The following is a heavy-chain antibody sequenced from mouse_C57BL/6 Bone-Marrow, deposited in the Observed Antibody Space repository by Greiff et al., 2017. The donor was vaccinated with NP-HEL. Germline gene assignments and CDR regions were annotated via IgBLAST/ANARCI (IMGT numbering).Heavy chain of an antibody. J-gene: IGHJ2*01. Sequence: VHVKQSGPELVKPGASVKMSCKASGYTFTDYNMHWVKQSHGKSLEWIGYINPNNGGTSYNQKFKGKATLTVNKSSSTAYMELRSLTSEDSAVYYCARFYYGRGFDYWGQGTTLTVSS. CDR2: INPNNGGT. CDR3: ARFYYGRGFDY. D-gene: IGHD1-1*01. V-gene: IGHV1-22*01. CDR1: GYTFTDYN.